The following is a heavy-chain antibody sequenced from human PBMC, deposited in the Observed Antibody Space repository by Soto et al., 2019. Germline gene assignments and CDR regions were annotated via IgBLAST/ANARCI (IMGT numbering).Heavy chain of an antibody. CDR2: VSYSGKT. D-gene: IGHD2-15*01. Sequence: QVQLQESGPGLVKTSDTLSLTCTVSGGSVTPYYWSWIRQSPGEGLEWIGYVSYSGKTGYYPSLKSRVSMSIDTSKNEFSLKLTSLTAADAATYYCARQQYTVVTAFDVWGQGTTVAVSS. V-gene: IGHV4-59*02. CDR1: GGSVTPYY. CDR3: ARQQYTVVTAFDV. J-gene: IGHJ3*01.